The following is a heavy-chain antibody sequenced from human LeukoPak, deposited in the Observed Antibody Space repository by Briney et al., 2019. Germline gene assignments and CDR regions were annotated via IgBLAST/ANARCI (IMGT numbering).Heavy chain of an antibody. Sequence: SETLSLTCSLSSGSITNYYWSWIRQPPGKGLEWIAWIYSSGNTDYNPSLKSRVTISLGTSNNQFSLRLTSVTTSDTAVYYCARRCQLLCWFDPWGQGTLVTVSS. CDR1: SGSITNYY. J-gene: IGHJ5*02. V-gene: IGHV4-4*09. D-gene: IGHD2-2*01. CDR3: ARRCQLLCWFDP. CDR2: IYSSGNT.